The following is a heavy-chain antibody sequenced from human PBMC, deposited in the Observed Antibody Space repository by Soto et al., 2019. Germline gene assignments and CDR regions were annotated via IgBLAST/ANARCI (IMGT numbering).Heavy chain of an antibody. V-gene: IGHV3-48*02. CDR1: GFTFSSYS. CDR2: ISSSSSTI. Sequence: EVQLVESGGGLVQPGGSLRLSCAASGFTFSSYSMNWVRQAPGKGLEWVSYISSSSSTIYYADSVKGRFTISRDNAKNSRYLQRNSLRDEDTAVYYFAGEVPRDLNGFDPWAQETRVTVSS. CDR3: AGEVPRDLNGFDP. J-gene: IGHJ5*02.